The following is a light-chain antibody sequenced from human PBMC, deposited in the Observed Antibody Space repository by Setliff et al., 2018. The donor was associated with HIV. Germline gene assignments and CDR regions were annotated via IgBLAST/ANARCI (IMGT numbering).Light chain of an antibody. CDR1: SSDVGAYNY. J-gene: IGLJ1*01. CDR3: KSYAASSTPYV. V-gene: IGLV2-14*01. Sequence: QSALTQPASVSGSPGQSITISCTGTSSDVGAYNYVSWYQQHPGKAPKLIIYDVSDRPSGVSRRFSDSKSGNTASLTISGLQAEDEADYYCKSYAASSTPYVFGTGTKVTVL. CDR2: DVS.